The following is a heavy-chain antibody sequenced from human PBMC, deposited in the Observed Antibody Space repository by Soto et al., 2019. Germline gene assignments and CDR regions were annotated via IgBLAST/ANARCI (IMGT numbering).Heavy chain of an antibody. CDR2: ISRSSGTYT. CDR1: GFTFIAYY. V-gene: IGHV3-11*05. J-gene: IGHJ4*02. CDR3: AREAWSNPDD. D-gene: IGHD3-3*01. Sequence: PGGSLRLSCAASGFTFIAYYMSWILQAPGKGLEWISFISRSSGTYTKYADSVKGRFTISRDNAGNSLYLQMNSLRAEDTAVYDCAREAWSNPDDRGQGTRVTVAS.